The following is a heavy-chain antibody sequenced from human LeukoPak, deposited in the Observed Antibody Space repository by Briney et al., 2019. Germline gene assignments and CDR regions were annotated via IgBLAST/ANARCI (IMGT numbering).Heavy chain of an antibody. V-gene: IGHV3-48*01. D-gene: IGHD6-13*01. Sequence: GGSLRLSCAASGFTFSSYWMSWVRQAPGKGLEWVSYISSSSSTIYYADSVKGRFTISRDNAKNSLYLQMNSLRAEDTAVYYCARDGSSWSFDYWGQGTLVTVSS. CDR3: ARDGSSWSFDY. CDR1: GFTFSSYW. CDR2: ISSSSSTI. J-gene: IGHJ4*02.